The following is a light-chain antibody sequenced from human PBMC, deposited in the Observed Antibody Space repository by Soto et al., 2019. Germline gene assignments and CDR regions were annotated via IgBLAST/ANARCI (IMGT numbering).Light chain of an antibody. CDR1: QSVLYSSNNKNY. J-gene: IGKJ4*01. CDR2: WAS. Sequence: DIVMTQSPDSLAVSLGERATINCKSSQSVLYSSNNKNYLAWYQQKPGQPPKLLIYWASTRDSGVPDRFSGSGSGTDFTLTISSLQAEDVAVYYGQQYYHTLTFGGGTKVEIK. V-gene: IGKV4-1*01. CDR3: QQYYHTLT.